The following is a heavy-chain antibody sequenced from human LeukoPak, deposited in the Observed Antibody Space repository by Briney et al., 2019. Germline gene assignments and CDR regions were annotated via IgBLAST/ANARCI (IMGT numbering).Heavy chain of an antibody. Sequence: GGSVRLSCAASGFTFSCYAMSWVRQAPGKGLEWVSAISGSGGSTYYADSVKGRFTISRDNSKNTLYLQMNSLRAEDTAVYYCAKCPYWALAGVFDYWGQGTLGTVSS. CDR2: ISGSGGST. J-gene: IGHJ4*02. D-gene: IGHD2-15*01. CDR3: AKCPYWALAGVFDY. V-gene: IGHV3-23*01. CDR1: GFTFSCYA.